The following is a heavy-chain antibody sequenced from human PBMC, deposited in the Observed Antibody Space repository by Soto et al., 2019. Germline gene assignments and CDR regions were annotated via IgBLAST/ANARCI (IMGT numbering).Heavy chain of an antibody. CDR2: IYPSDSDT. V-gene: IGHV5-51*01. Sequence: PGESLKISCKGSGFTFTSYWIAWVRQMPGKGLELMGIIYPSDSDTRYRPSFQGQVTISADKSISSAYLQWSSLRASDNAMYYCARGGVSTRTFDYWGQGTPVTVS. D-gene: IGHD3-3*01. J-gene: IGHJ4*02. CDR1: GFTFTSYW. CDR3: ARGGVSTRTFDY.